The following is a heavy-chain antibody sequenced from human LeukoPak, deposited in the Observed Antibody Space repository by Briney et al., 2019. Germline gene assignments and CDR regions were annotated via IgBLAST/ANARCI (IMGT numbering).Heavy chain of an antibody. CDR3: ARGRLVDCSSTSCYLDVVGPHVN. CDR2: MNPNSGNT. Sequence: ASVKLSCKASGYTFTSYDINWVRQATGQGLGWMGWMNPNSGNTGYAQKFQGRVTMTRNTSISTAYMELSSLRSEDTAVYYCARGRLVDCSSTSCYLDVVGPHVNWGQGTLVTVSS. J-gene: IGHJ4*02. V-gene: IGHV1-8*01. CDR1: GYTFTSYD. D-gene: IGHD2-2*01.